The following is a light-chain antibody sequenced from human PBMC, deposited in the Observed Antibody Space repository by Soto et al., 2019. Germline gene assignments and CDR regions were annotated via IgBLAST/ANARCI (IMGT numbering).Light chain of an antibody. J-gene: IGLJ2*01. CDR1: SGYSNYK. CDR2: VGTGGVVV. CDR3: GADNGSGSSFVYVV. V-gene: IGLV9-49*03. Sequence: QSVLTQPPSASASLGASVTLTGTLTSGYSNYKVDWYQQRPGKGPRFVMRVGTGGVVVSKGDGIPDRFSVLGSGLNWYLTIMNIQEEEESDYHCGADNGSGSSFVYVVFGGGTKLTVL.